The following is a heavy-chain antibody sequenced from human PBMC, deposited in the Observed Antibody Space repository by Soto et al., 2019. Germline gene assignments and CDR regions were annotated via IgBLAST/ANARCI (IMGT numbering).Heavy chain of an antibody. Sequence: GGSLRLSCAASGFTFSSDSMNWVRQAPGKGLEWVSYISSSSSTIYYADSVKGGFTISRDNAKNSLYLQMNSLRDEDTAVCYGVGALGYDCSGYHYYYYYHGLQVWGQGTKATVSS. CDR3: VGALGYDCSGYHYYYYYHGLQV. J-gene: IGHJ6*02. CDR2: ISSSSSTI. CDR1: GFTFSSDS. V-gene: IGHV3-48*02. D-gene: IGHD3-22*01.